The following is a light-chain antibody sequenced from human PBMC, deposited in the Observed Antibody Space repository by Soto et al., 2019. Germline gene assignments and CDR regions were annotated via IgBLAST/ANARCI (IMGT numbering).Light chain of an antibody. CDR1: QSVSSY. Sequence: EVVLTQSPATLSLSPGERATLSCRASQSVSSYLAWYQQKPGQAPSLLIYDTSTRATGVPTRFSGSRSGAEFTLTINSLQSEDFAVYYCQQYGSSPTTFGQGTKVAIK. V-gene: IGKV3-11*01. CDR3: QQYGSSPTT. CDR2: DTS. J-gene: IGKJ1*01.